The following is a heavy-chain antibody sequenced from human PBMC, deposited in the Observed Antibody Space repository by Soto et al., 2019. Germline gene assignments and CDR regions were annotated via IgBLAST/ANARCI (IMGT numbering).Heavy chain of an antibody. CDR3: TLGGYCSGGNCYDDY. CDR2: IRTKANSYAT. CDR1: GFTFSGSA. Sequence: VQLVESGGGLVQPGGSLKLSCAASGFTFSGSAMHWVRQASGKGLEWVGRIRTKANSYATTYAASLKGRFTISRDDSKNTEYLQMNSLQIEDTAVYYCTLGGYCSGGNCYDDYWGQGTLVTVSS. D-gene: IGHD2-15*01. J-gene: IGHJ4*02. V-gene: IGHV3-73*01.